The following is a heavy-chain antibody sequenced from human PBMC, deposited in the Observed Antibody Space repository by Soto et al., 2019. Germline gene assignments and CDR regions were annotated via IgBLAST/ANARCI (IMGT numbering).Heavy chain of an antibody. Sequence: GGSLRLSCAASGFTFSSYGMHWVRQAPGKGLEWVAVISYDGSNKYYADSVKGRFTISRDNSKNTLYLQMNSLRAEDTAVYYCAKDPSKTTVTTFDYWGQGTLVTVSS. CDR1: GFTFSSYG. CDR3: AKDPSKTTVTTFDY. D-gene: IGHD4-17*01. V-gene: IGHV3-30*18. CDR2: ISYDGSNK. J-gene: IGHJ4*02.